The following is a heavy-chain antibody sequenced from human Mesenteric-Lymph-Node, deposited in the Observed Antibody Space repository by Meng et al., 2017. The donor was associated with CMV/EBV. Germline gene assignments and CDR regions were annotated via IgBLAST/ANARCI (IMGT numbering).Heavy chain of an antibody. V-gene: IGHV4-39*07. CDR3: ARGEAFGGRYYYYYYGMDV. Sequence: SETLSLTCTVSGGSISSSSYYWGWIRQPPGKGLEWIGSIYYSGSTYYNPSLKSRVTISVDTSKNQFSLKLSSVTAADTAVYYCARGEAFGGRYYYYYYGMDVWGQGTTVTVSS. CDR2: IYYSGST. D-gene: IGHD3-3*01. J-gene: IGHJ6*02. CDR1: GGSISSSSYY.